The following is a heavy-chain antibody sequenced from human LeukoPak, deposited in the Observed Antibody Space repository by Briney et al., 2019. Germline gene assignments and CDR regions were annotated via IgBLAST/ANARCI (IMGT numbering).Heavy chain of an antibody. CDR2: INIDGSRT. V-gene: IGHV3-74*01. J-gene: IGHJ6*03. CDR3: ARDHYGDYSYYYYYMDV. CDR1: GFTFGSYW. D-gene: IGHD4-17*01. Sequence: GGSLRLSCAASGFTFGSYWMHWVRQAPGKGLVWVSRINIDGSRTIYADSVKGRFTISRDNARNTLYLQMNSLRAEDTAVYFCARDHYGDYSYYYYYMDVWGKGTTVTVSS.